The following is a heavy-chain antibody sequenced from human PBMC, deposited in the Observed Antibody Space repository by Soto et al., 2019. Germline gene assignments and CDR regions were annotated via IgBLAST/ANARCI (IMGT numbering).Heavy chain of an antibody. V-gene: IGHV1-18*01. CDR1: GYTFTSYG. CDR2: ISAYNGNT. Sequence: QVQLVQSGAEVKKPGASVKVSCKASGYTFTSYGISWVRQAPGQGLAWMGWISAYNGNTNYVQKLQGRVTMTTDTATSTAYMELRSLRSDDTAVYYCARVKYRPPYYYYSGMDVWGQGTTVTVSS. D-gene: IGHD5-18*01. CDR3: ARVKYRPPYYYYSGMDV. J-gene: IGHJ6*02.